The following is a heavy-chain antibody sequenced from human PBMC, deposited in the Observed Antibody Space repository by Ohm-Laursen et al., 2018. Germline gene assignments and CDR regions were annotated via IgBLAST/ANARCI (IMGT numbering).Heavy chain of an antibody. V-gene: IGHV1-18*01. CDR2: ISAYNGNT. Sequence: SVTVSCNASGYTFTSYGISWVRQAPGQGLEWMGWISAYNGNTNYAQKLQDRATMTTDTSTSTAYMELRSLRSDDTDVYYCARDTRTTTVAGGPDYWGQGTLVTVSS. CDR3: ARDTRTTTVAGGPDY. D-gene: IGHD6-19*01. J-gene: IGHJ4*02. CDR1: GYTFTSYG.